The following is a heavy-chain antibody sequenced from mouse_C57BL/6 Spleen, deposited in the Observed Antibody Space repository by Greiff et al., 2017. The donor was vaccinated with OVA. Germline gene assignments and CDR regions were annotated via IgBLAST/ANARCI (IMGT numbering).Heavy chain of an antibody. CDR3: ARASSGYLAWFAY. D-gene: IGHD3-2*02. V-gene: IGHV3-1*01. J-gene: IGHJ3*01. Sequence: VQLKESGPGMVKPSQSLSLTCTVTGYSITSGYDWHWIRHFPGNKLEWMGYISYSGSTNYNPSLKSRISITHDTSKNHFFLKLNSVTTEDTATYYCARASSGYLAWFAYWGQGTLVTVSA. CDR1: GYSITSGYD. CDR2: ISYSGST.